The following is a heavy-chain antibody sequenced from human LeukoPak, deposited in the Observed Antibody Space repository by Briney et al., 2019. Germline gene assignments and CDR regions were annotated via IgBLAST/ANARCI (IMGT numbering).Heavy chain of an antibody. V-gene: IGHV3-7*01. CDR3: ARGAYSSGWAYFDH. CDR1: GFTFSSYW. J-gene: IGHJ4*02. CDR2: IKQDGSAK. D-gene: IGHD6-19*01. Sequence: QTGGSLRLSCAASGFTFSSYWMSWVRQAPGKGLEWVANIKQDGSAKYYVDSVKGRFTISRDNAKNSLYLQMNSLRAEDTAVYYCARGAYSSGWAYFDHWGQGTLVTVSS.